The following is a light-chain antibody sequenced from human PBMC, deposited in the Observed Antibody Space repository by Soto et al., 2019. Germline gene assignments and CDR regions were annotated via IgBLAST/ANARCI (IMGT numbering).Light chain of an antibody. CDR1: QSVSSSY. CDR2: GAS. J-gene: IGKJ2*01. CDR3: QQYGSSPLYT. Sequence: EIVLTQSPGTLSLSPGERATLSCRASQSVSSSYLAWYQQKPGQAPRLLIYGASSRATGIPDRFSGSGSGTEFTLPIRRLEPEAFAVYYCQQYGSSPLYTFGQGTQLEIK. V-gene: IGKV3-20*01.